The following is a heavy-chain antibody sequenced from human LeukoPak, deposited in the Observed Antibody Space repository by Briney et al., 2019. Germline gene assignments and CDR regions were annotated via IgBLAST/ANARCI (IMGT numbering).Heavy chain of an antibody. J-gene: IGHJ4*02. CDR3: AKYSRGYYFDY. V-gene: IGHV3-23*01. CDR2: ISRSGGGT. CDR1: GFTFSSYA. Sequence: GGSLRLSCAASGFTFSSYAMSWVRQAPGKGLEWVSAISRSGGGTYYADSVKGRFTIFRDNSKNTLYLQMNSLRAEDTAVYYCAKYSRGYYFDYWGQGTLVTVSS. D-gene: IGHD2-15*01.